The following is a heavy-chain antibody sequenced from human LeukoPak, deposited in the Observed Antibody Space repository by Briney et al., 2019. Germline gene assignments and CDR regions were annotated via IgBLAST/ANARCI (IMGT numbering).Heavy chain of an antibody. J-gene: IGHJ4*02. CDR3: ARLNCSGGSCYPDY. Sequence: SETLSLTCAVYGGSFSGYYWSWIRQPPGKGLEWIGEINHSGSTNYNPSLKSRVTISVDTSKNQFSLKRSSVTAADTAVYYCARLNCSGGSCYPDYWGQGTLVTVSS. CDR2: INHSGST. CDR1: GGSFSGYY. D-gene: IGHD2-15*01. V-gene: IGHV4-34*01.